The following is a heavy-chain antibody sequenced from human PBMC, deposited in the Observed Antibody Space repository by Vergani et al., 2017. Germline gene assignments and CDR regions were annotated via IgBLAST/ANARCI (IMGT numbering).Heavy chain of an antibody. V-gene: IGHV1-2*02. D-gene: IGHD3-10*01. CDR3: ARNRGRGGSYSVSWFDP. J-gene: IGHJ5*02. CDR1: GYSLSDHY. Sequence: QVQLVQSGAEVRKPGASVQVSCKASGYSLSDHYIHWVRQAPGQGFEWMGRLDPHTGDTKYAEKFQGRAILTRDRSISTAYMELISLISDATAVYYCARNRGRGGSYSVSWFDPWGQGTQVTVAS. CDR2: LDPHTGDT.